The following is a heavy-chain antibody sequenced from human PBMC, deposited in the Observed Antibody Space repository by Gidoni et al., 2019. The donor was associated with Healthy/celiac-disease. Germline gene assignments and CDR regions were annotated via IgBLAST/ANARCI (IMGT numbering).Heavy chain of an antibody. CDR3: ARDHPSSSHYYYYYMDV. D-gene: IGHD6-13*01. CDR1: GGTFSSYA. V-gene: IGHV1-69*01. Sequence: VQRVQSGAEVKKPGSSVKVSCKASGGTFSSYAISWVRRAPGQGLEWMGGVIPLFGTANYAQKFQGRVTITADESTSTAYMELSSLRSEDTAVYYCARDHPSSSHYYYYYMDVWGKGTTVTVSS. J-gene: IGHJ6*03. CDR2: VIPLFGTA.